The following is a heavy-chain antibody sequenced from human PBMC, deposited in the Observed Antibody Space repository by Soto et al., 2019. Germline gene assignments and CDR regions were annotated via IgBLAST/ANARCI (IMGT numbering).Heavy chain of an antibody. V-gene: IGHV3-74*01. CDR2: INSDGSST. Sequence: GGSLRLSCAASGFTFSSYWMHWVRQAPGKGLVWVSRINSDGSSTSYADSVKGRFTISRDNAKNTLYLQMNSLRAEDTAVYYCARASLAAAHYYYYGMDVWGQGTTVTVSS. CDR1: GFTFSSYW. D-gene: IGHD2-2*01. CDR3: ARASLAAAHYYYYGMDV. J-gene: IGHJ6*02.